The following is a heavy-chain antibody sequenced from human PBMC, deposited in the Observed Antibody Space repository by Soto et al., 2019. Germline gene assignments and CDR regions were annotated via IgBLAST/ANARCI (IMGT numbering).Heavy chain of an antibody. CDR2: IYSDDHRT. J-gene: IGHJ4*02. CDR3: IKDITPGGLDY. CDR1: GIALEDYA. D-gene: IGHD3-16*01. V-gene: IGHV3-9*01. Sequence: DVHLVESGGGLTQPGGSLRLSCVASGIALEDYAMHWVRQVPGQGLEWVSGIYSDDHRTAYADSVKGRFTISRDDAKNSLYLQMNSLRPEDTAFYYCIKDITPGGLDYWGRPILVTVSS.